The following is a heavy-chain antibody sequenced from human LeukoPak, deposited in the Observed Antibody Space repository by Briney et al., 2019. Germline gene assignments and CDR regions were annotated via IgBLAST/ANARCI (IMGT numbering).Heavy chain of an antibody. V-gene: IGHV3-13*05. D-gene: IGHD3-22*01. CDR3: ARGVYDSSGYYSCFDY. CDR2: IGTAGDP. Sequence: GGSLRLSCEASGFTFSSYDMHWVRQATGKGLEWVSAIGTAGDPYYPGSVKGRFTISRENAKNSLYLQMNSLRAGDTAVYYCARGVYDSSGYYSCFDYWGQGTLVTVSS. J-gene: IGHJ4*02. CDR1: GFTFSSYD.